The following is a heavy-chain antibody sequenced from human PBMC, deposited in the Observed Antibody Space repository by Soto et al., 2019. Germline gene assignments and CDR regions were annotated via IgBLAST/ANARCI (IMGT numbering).Heavy chain of an antibody. Sequence: GGSLRLSCAASGFSFSNAWMNWVRQAPGKGLEWVARIKSETDGGTTDYAAPGKGRFSISRDDSKSTLYLQMISLNIEDTAVYYCTTDYRVGYFGSWGQGTLVTVSS. CDR2: IKSETDGGTT. J-gene: IGHJ4*02. D-gene: IGHD1-26*01. V-gene: IGHV3-15*07. CDR1: GFSFSNAW. CDR3: TTDYRVGYFGS.